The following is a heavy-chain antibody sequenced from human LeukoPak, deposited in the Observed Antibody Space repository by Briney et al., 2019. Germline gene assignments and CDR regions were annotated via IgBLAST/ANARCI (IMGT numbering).Heavy chain of an antibody. CDR2: MNPNSGNT. D-gene: IGHD3/OR15-3a*01. CDR3: ARALSWTTESYYYMDV. J-gene: IGHJ6*03. Sequence: GASVKVSCKASGYTFISYDMNWVRQATGQGLEWLGWMNPNSGNTGYAQNFQGRVTMTMNTSITTAYMELSSLRSEDTAVYYCARALSWTTESYYYMDVWGKGTTVTVSS. CDR1: GYTFISYD. V-gene: IGHV1-8*01.